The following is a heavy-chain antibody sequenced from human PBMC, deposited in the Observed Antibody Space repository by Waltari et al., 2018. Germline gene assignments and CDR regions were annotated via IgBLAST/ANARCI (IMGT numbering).Heavy chain of an antibody. CDR1: GGSISSYY. Sequence: QVQLQESGPGLVKPSETLSLTCTVSGGSISSYYWSWIRQPPGKGLEWIGYIYYSGSTNYNPSLKSRVTISVDTSKNQFSRKLSSVTAADTAVYYCARRTPAYSSSLTSWYFDLWGRGTLVTVSS. CDR3: ARRTPAYSSSLTSWYFDL. D-gene: IGHD6-13*01. CDR2: IYYSGST. V-gene: IGHV4-59*08. J-gene: IGHJ2*01.